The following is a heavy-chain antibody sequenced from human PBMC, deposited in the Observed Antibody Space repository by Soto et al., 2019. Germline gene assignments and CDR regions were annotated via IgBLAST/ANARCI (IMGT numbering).Heavy chain of an antibody. D-gene: IGHD2-15*01. J-gene: IGHJ4*02. CDR1: GSTFNSYA. Sequence: GGSLKLSCAASGSTFNSYAMTVVRQAPGKGLEWVSSISSSGGRTFYADSVKGRFTISRDDSKNTLYLQMNSLTAEDTAVYYCAKQEGGSPYSPSAYWGQGTLVTVSS. CDR2: ISSSGGRT. V-gene: IGHV3-23*01. CDR3: AKQEGGSPYSPSAY.